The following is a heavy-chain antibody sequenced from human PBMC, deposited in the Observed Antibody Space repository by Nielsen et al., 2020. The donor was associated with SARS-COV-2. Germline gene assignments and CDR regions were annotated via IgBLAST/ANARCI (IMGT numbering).Heavy chain of an antibody. V-gene: IGHV3-20*01. Sequence: GGSLRLSCAASGFTFDDYGMSWVRQAPGKGLEWVPGSNWNDGSTGYADSVKGRFTIPKNNAKNSLYLQMNSRRAEDTALYHCAVCCSSWHGYFDLWGRGTLVTVSS. J-gene: IGHJ2*01. CDR3: AVCCSSWHGYFDL. D-gene: IGHD6-13*01. CDR1: GFTFDDYG. CDR2: SNWNDGST.